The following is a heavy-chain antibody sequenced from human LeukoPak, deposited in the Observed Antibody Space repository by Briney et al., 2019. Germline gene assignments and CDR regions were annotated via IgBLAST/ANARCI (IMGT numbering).Heavy chain of an antibody. V-gene: IGHV4-59*01. Sequence: PSETLSLTCTVSGGSISNYYWNWIRQPPGKGLEWIGYILSSGSTHHNPSLTSRISLSVDTSKNQFSLKLSSVTAADTAVYYCAKAIYPIYYFDYWGQGTLVTVSS. J-gene: IGHJ4*02. CDR3: AKAIYPIYYFDY. D-gene: IGHD5/OR15-5a*01. CDR2: ILSSGST. CDR1: GGSISNYY.